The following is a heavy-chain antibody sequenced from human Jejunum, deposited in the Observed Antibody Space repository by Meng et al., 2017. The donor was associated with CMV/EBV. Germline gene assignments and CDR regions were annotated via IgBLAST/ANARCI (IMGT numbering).Heavy chain of an antibody. CDR2: INTDGSHT. CDR1: GYTFSRYW. D-gene: IGHD1-14*01. CDR3: ARDLHGDHDY. J-gene: IGHJ4*02. Sequence: CAGSGYTFSRYWMHWVRQAPGKGLVWVSRINTDGSHTSYADYVTGRFTISRDNAKNTLYLQMNSLRVEDTALYYCARDLHGDHDYWGQGTLVTVSS. V-gene: IGHV3-74*01.